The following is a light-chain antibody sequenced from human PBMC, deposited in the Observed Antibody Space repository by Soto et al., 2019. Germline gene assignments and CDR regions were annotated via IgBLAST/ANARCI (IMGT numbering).Light chain of an antibody. V-gene: IGKV1-12*01. CDR2: TAS. Sequence: DIQMTQSPSSVSASVGDRVTITCRASQDISYALAWFQQKPGEAPRLLIYTASSLHSGVPSRFSGSGSGTDFTLTISSLQPEDFATYYCHQGNSFPLTFGGGTRVEIK. CDR1: QDISYA. CDR3: HQGNSFPLT. J-gene: IGKJ4*01.